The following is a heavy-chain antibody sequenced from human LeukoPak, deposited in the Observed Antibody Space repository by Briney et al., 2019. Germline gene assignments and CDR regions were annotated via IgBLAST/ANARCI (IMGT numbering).Heavy chain of an antibody. CDR3: ATDYGDYGNYYYGMDV. CDR1: GYTFTIYY. V-gene: IGHV1-2*04. CDR2: INPNSGGT. J-gene: IGHJ6*04. D-gene: IGHD4-17*01. Sequence: GASVKVSCKASGYTFTIYYMHWVRGHLGQGLEWMGWINPNSGGTNYAQKFQGWVTMTRDTSISTAYMELSRLRSDDTAVYYCATDYGDYGNYYYGMDVWGKGTTVTVSS.